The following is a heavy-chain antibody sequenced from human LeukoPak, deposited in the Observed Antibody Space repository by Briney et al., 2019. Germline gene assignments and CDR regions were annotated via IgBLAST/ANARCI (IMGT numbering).Heavy chain of an antibody. CDR3: ARELGGYSGGSYSPFDY. V-gene: IGHV4-39*07. Sequence: SETLSLTCIVPGGSISSSSYYWAWIRQSPGKGLEWIGSIYYSGSTYYNPSLKSRVTISVDTSKNQFSLKLSSVTAADTAVYYCARELGGYSGGSYSPFDYWGQGTLVTVSS. CDR2: IYYSGST. J-gene: IGHJ4*02. D-gene: IGHD1-26*01. CDR1: GGSISSSSYY.